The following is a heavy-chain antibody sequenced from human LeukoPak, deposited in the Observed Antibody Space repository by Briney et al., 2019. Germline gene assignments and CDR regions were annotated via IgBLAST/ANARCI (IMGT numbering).Heavy chain of an antibody. CDR1: VGSFSGYY. Sequence: SETLSLTCAVYVGSFSGYYWSWIRQPPGKGLEWIGEINHSGSTNYNSSLKSRVTISVDTSKNQFSLKLSSVTAADTAVYYCARALDGYNSFDYWGQGTLVTVSS. D-gene: IGHD5-24*01. CDR2: INHSGST. CDR3: ARALDGYNSFDY. V-gene: IGHV4-34*01. J-gene: IGHJ4*02.